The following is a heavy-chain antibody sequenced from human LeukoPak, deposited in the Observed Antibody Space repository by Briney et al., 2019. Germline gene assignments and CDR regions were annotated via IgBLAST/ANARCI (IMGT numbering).Heavy chain of an antibody. CDR3: ARTPNSYGAPFDY. Sequence: SKTLSLTCAVYGGSFSGYYWSWIRQPPGKGLEWIGEINHSGSTNYNPSLKSRVTISVDTSKNQFSLKLSSVTAADTAVYYCARTPNSYGAPFDYWGQGTLVTVSS. J-gene: IGHJ4*02. D-gene: IGHD5-18*01. CDR2: INHSGST. CDR1: GGSFSGYY. V-gene: IGHV4-34*01.